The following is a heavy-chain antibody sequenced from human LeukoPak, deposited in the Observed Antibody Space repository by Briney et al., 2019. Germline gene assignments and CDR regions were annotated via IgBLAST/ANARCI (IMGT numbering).Heavy chain of an antibody. Sequence: PSETLSLTCAVYGGSFSGYYWSWIRQPPGKGLEWIGEINHSGSTNYNPSLKSRVTISVDTSKNQFSLKLSSVTAADTAVYYCASRLECGGDCYNDYWGQGTLVTVSS. CDR2: INHSGST. D-gene: IGHD2-21*02. CDR3: ASRLECGGDCYNDY. V-gene: IGHV4-34*01. CDR1: GGSFSGYY. J-gene: IGHJ4*02.